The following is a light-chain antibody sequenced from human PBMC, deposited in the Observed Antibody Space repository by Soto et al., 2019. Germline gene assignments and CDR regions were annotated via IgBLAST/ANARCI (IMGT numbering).Light chain of an antibody. J-gene: IGLJ2*01. CDR1: IRDVGPYNL. CDR3: SSFTSKSTLI. Sequence: QSALTQPASVSGSPGQSITISCAGTIRDVGPYNLVSWYQQYPGRAPQLILYEVRSRPSGISFRFSGFKSGNTASLTISGLQAEDEADYYCSSFTSKSTLIFGGGTK. V-gene: IGLV2-14*01. CDR2: EVR.